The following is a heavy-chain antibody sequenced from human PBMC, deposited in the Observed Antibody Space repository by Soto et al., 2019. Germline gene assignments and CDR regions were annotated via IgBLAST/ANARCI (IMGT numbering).Heavy chain of an antibody. CDR3: ARDESYCSGGSCYPI. D-gene: IGHD2-15*01. CDR2: IYYSGST. CDR1: GGSICSGGYY. J-gene: IGHJ3*02. Sequence: SETLSLTCTVSGGSICSGGYYWSWIRQHPGKGLEWIGYIYYSGSTYYNPSLKSRVTISVDTSKNQFSLKLSSVTAADTAVYYCARDESYCSGGSCYPIWGQGTMVTVSS. V-gene: IGHV4-31*03.